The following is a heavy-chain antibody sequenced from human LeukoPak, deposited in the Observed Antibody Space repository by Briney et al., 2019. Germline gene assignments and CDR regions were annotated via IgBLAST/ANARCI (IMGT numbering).Heavy chain of an antibody. D-gene: IGHD6-19*01. J-gene: IGHJ4*02. CDR2: INHSGST. Sequence: SETLSLTCAVYGGSFSGYYWSWIGQPPGKGLEWIGEINHSGSTNYNPSLKSRVTISVDTSKNQFSLKLSSVTAADTAVYYCARLCRYSSGWPYFDYWGQGTLVTVSS. CDR1: GGSFSGYY. CDR3: ARLCRYSSGWPYFDY. V-gene: IGHV4-34*01.